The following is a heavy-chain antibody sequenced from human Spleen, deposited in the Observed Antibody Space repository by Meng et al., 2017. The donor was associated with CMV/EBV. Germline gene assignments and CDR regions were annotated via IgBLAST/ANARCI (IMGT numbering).Heavy chain of an antibody. J-gene: IGHJ4*02. D-gene: IGHD3-22*01. CDR1: GFPFSTYG. CDR3: VRYNDNTGHFDF. Sequence: GGSLRLSCAASGFPFSTYGMHWVRQAPGEGLEWVAVIWYDGSKKYYADSVKGRFTISRDNSKNTLFLQMNSLRAEDTAVYYCVRYNDNTGHFDFWGQGTLVTVSS. CDR2: IWYDGSKK. V-gene: IGHV3-33*01.